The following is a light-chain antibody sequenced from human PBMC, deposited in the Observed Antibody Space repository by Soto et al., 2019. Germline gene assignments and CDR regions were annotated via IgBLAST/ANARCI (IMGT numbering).Light chain of an antibody. CDR2: STN. V-gene: IGLV1-44*01. Sequence: QSVLTQPPSASGTPGQRVTISCSGSSSNIGSYPVNWCQQLPGTAPKLLIYSTNQRPSGVPDRFSGSKSGTSASLAISALQSDDEADYYCAAWDDSLNGWVFGGGTKLTVL. CDR1: SSNIGSYP. J-gene: IGLJ3*02. CDR3: AAWDDSLNGWV.